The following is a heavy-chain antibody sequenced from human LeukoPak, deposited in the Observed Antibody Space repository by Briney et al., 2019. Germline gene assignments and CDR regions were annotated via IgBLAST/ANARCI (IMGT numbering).Heavy chain of an antibody. J-gene: IGHJ4*02. V-gene: IGHV3-74*01. D-gene: IGHD1-14*01. Sequence: GGSLRLSCAASGFAFSNLYMHWVRQAPGKGLVWVSRINIDGSSTTYADSVKGRFTISRDNTKNTLYLQMNSLRAEDTAVYYCARAITLSRSPAYWGQGTLVTVSS. CDR2: INIDGSST. CDR1: GFAFSNLY. CDR3: ARAITLSRSPAY.